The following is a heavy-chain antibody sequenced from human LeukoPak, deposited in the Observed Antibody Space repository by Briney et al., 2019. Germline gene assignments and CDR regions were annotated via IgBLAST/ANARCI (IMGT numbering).Heavy chain of an antibody. J-gene: IGHJ5*02. Sequence: SETLSLTCNVSGGSITTSSFYWGWIRQTPGEGLEWIGTFYYTGDTYYNRSLKSRATIAVDTSKDQFFLALSSVTAADTAVYYCVRAVGAVAGPGDWFDPWGPGTLVTVSS. V-gene: IGHV4-39*01. CDR2: FYYTGDT. CDR3: VRAVGAVAGPGDWFDP. D-gene: IGHD6-19*01. CDR1: GGSITTSSFY.